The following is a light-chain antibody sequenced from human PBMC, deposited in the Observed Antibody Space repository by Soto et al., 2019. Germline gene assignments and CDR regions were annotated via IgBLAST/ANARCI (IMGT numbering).Light chain of an antibody. J-gene: IGLJ1*01. CDR3: CSYAGSYTYV. V-gene: IGLV2-11*01. Sequence: QSALTQPRSVSGSPGQSVTISCTGTRSDVSGYNYVSWYQQHPGKAPKLMVYDVNNRPSGVPDRFSGSKSGNTASLTISGLQAGDEADYYCCSYAGSYTYVFGTGTKVTVL. CDR1: RSDVSGYNY. CDR2: DVN.